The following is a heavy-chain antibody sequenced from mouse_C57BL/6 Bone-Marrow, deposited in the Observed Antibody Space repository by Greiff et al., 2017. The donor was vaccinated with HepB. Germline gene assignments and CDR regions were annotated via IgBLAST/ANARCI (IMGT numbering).Heavy chain of an antibody. V-gene: IGHV1-69*01. CDR2: IDPSDSYT. D-gene: IGHD2-2*01. CDR1: GYTFTSYW. Sequence: QVQLKQPGAELVMPGASVKLSCKASGYTFTSYWMHWVKQRPGQGLEWIGEIDPSDSYTNYNQKFKGKSTLTVDKSSSTAYMQLSSLTSEDSAVYYCARGRVTTPDYWGQGTTLTVSS. CDR3: ARGRVTTPDY. J-gene: IGHJ2*01.